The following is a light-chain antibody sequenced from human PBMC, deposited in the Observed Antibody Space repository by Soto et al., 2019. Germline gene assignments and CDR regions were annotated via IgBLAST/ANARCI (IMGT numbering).Light chain of an antibody. CDR2: DAS. CDR1: QTVRNNY. CDR3: QQYYSYPWT. Sequence: EFVLTQSPGTLSLSPGERATLSCRASQTVRNNYLAWYQQKPGQAPRLLIYDASSRATGIPDRFSGGGSGTDFTLTISRLEPEDFATYYCQQYYSYPWTFGQGTKVDI. V-gene: IGKV3-20*01. J-gene: IGKJ1*01.